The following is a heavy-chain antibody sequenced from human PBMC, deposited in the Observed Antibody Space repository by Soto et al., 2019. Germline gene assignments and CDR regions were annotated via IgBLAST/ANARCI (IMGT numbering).Heavy chain of an antibody. J-gene: IGHJ6*03. CDR2: ISQDGSEK. Sequence: GGSLRLSCAASGFTFSSYAMHWVRQAPGKGLEWVAVISQDGSEKYYVDSVKGRFTISRDNAKNSLYLQMNSLRAEDTAVYYCARDSGRYYDFWSGYYIGQYYYYMDVWGKGTTVTVSS. CDR3: ARDSGRYYDFWSGYYIGQYYYYMDV. CDR1: GFTFSSYA. V-gene: IGHV3-7*01. D-gene: IGHD3-3*01.